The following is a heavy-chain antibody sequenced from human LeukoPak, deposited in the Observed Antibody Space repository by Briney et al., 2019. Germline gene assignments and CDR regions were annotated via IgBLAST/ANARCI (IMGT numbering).Heavy chain of an antibody. V-gene: IGHV3-23*01. J-gene: IGHJ6*03. Sequence: GGSLRLSCAASGFTVSSNYMSWVRQAPGKGLEWVSAISGSGGSTYYADSVKGRFTISRDNSKNTLYLQMNSLRAEDTAVYYCAKRGYCSGGSCYYYYYYMDVWGKGTTVTISS. CDR2: ISGSGGST. D-gene: IGHD2-15*01. CDR1: GFTVSSNY. CDR3: AKRGYCSGGSCYYYYYYMDV.